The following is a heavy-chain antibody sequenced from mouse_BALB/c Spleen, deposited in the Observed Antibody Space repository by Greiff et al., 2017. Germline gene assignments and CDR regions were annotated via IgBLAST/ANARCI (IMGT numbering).Heavy chain of an antibody. Sequence: EVKVVESGGGLVKPGGSLKLSCAASGFAFSSYDMSWVRQTPEKRLEWVAYISSGGGSTYYPDTVKGRFTISRDNAKNTLYLQMSSLKSEDTAMYYCARQDWDWYFDVWGAGTTVTVSS. J-gene: IGHJ1*01. CDR1: GFAFSSYD. D-gene: IGHD4-1*01. CDR2: ISSGGGST. V-gene: IGHV5-12-1*01. CDR3: ARQDWDWYFDV.